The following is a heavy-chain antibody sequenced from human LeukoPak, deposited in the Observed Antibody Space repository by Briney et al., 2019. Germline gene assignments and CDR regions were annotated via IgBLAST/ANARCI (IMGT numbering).Heavy chain of an antibody. CDR2: INPNSGGT. D-gene: IGHD3-22*01. CDR3: ARDLDSSGYYGY. J-gene: IGHJ4*02. CDR1: GYTFTGYY. V-gene: IGHV1-2*02. Sequence: ASVKLSCKASGYTFTGYYMHWVRQAPGQGLEWMGWINPNSGGTNYAQKFQGRVTMTRDTSISTAYMELSRLRSDDTAVYYCARDLDSSGYYGYWGQGTLVTVSS.